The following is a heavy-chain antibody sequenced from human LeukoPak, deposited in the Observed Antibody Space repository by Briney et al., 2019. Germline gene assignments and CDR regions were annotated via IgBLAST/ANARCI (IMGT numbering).Heavy chain of an antibody. V-gene: IGHV4-59*01. Sequence: SETLSLTCTVSGGSISSYYWSWIRQPPGKGLEWIGYIYYSGSTNYNPSLKSRVTISVDTSKNQFSLKLSSVTAADTAVYYCARDRDYYDSIGYYDAFDIWGQGTMVTVSS. CDR1: GGSISSYY. CDR3: ARDRDYYDSIGYYDAFDI. D-gene: IGHD3-22*01. CDR2: IYYSGST. J-gene: IGHJ3*02.